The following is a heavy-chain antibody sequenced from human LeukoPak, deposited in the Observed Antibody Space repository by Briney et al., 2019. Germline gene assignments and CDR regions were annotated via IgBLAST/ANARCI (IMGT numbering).Heavy chain of an antibody. V-gene: IGHV1-46*01. J-gene: IGHJ4*02. Sequence: GASVKVSCKASGYTFTSYCMHWVRQAPGQGLEWMGIINPSGGSTSYAQKFQGRVTMTRDTSTSTVYMELSSLRSEDTAVYYCACRLESVDTAMVMDYWGQGTLVTVSS. D-gene: IGHD5-18*01. CDR2: INPSGGST. CDR3: ACRLESVDTAMVMDY. CDR1: GYTFTSYC.